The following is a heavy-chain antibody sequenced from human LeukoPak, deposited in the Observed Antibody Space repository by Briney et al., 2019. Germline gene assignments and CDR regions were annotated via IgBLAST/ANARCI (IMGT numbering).Heavy chain of an antibody. CDR3: ATHDYVWGSYRTPIDY. V-gene: IGHV3-23*01. CDR2: ISASGGST. Sequence: GGSLRLSCAASGFTFSNYAMSWVRQAPGKGLEWVSDISASGGSTYYADSVKGRFTISTDNSKNTLYLQMNSLRAEDTAVYYCATHDYVWGSYRTPIDYWGQGTLVAVSS. D-gene: IGHD3-16*02. CDR1: GFTFSNYA. J-gene: IGHJ4*02.